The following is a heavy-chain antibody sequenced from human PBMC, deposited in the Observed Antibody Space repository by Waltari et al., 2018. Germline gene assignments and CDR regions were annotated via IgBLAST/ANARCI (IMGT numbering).Heavy chain of an antibody. V-gene: IGHV3-30-3*01. Sequence: QVQLVESGGGVVKPGRSLRLSCAASGFTFSSYAMHWVRQAPGKGLEWVAVISYDGSNKYYADSVKGRFTISRDNSKNTLYLQMNSLRAEDTAVYYCASDAFDIWGQGTMVTVSS. CDR1: GFTFSSYA. CDR3: ASDAFDI. CDR2: ISYDGSNK. J-gene: IGHJ3*02.